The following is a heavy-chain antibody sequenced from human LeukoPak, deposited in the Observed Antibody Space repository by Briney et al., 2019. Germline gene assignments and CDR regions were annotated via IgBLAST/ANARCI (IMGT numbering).Heavy chain of an antibody. CDR1: GGSFSGYY. D-gene: IGHD5-12*01. V-gene: IGHV4-34*01. J-gene: IGHJ4*02. Sequence: PSETLSLTCAVYGGSFSGYYWSWIRQPPGKGLEWIGEINHSGSTNYNPSLKSRVTISVDTSKNQFSLKLSSVTAADTAVYYCARQGSGYDPLIDYWGQGTLVTVSS. CDR2: INHSGST. CDR3: ARQGSGYDPLIDY.